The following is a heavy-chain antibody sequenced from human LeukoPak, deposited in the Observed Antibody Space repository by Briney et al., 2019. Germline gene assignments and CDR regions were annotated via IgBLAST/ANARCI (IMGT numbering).Heavy chain of an antibody. CDR2: IIPIFGTA. Sequence: ASVKVSCKASGGTFSSYAISWVRQAPGQGLEWMGGIIPIFGTANYAQKFQGRVTITADKSTSTAYMELSSLRSEDTAVYYCARDCSGGSCYDYWGQGTLVTVSS. D-gene: IGHD2-15*01. V-gene: IGHV1-69*06. CDR1: GGTFSSYA. J-gene: IGHJ4*02. CDR3: ARDCSGGSCYDY.